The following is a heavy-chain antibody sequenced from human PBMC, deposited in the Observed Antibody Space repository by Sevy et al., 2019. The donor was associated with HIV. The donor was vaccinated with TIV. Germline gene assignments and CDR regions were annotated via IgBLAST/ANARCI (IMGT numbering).Heavy chain of an antibody. CDR1: GGTFSSYA. V-gene: IGHV1-69*13. D-gene: IGHD3-10*01. J-gene: IGHJ6*02. CDR3: ARGSYGSGSSVPYGMDV. CDR2: IIPIFRTA. Sequence: SVKVSCKASGGTFSSYAISWVRQAPGQGLERMGGIIPIFRTANYSQKFQGRVTISADESTSTAYMELSSLRYEDAAVYYCARGSYGSGSSVPYGMDVWGQGTTVLVSS.